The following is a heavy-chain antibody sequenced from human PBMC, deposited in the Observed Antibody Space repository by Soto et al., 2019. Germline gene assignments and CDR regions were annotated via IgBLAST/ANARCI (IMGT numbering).Heavy chain of an antibody. Sequence: TSETLSLTSTVSGGSISSYYWSWIRQPPGKGLEWIGYIYYSGSTNYNPSLKSRVTISVDTSKNQFSLKLSSVTAADTAVYYCAMADTAMATYDYWGQGTLVTVSS. V-gene: IGHV4-59*01. D-gene: IGHD5-18*01. J-gene: IGHJ4*02. CDR3: AMADTAMATYDY. CDR2: IYYSGST. CDR1: GGSISSYY.